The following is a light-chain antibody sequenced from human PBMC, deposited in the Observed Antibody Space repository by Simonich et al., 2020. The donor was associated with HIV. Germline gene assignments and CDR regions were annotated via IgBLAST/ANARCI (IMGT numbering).Light chain of an antibody. CDR1: SSEVGSYNL. Sequence: QSALTQPVSVSGSPGQSITISCTGTSSEVGSYNLVSWYQQHPGKAPELMIYEGSKRPSGVSNRFSGSKSGNTASLTISGLQAEDEADYYCCSYAGSSTYVVFGGGTKLTVL. V-gene: IGLV2-23*01. CDR3: CSYAGSSTYVV. J-gene: IGLJ2*01. CDR2: EGS.